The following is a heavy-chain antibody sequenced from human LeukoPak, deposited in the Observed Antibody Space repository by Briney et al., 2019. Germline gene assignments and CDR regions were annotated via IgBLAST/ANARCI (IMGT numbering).Heavy chain of an antibody. V-gene: IGHV5-51*01. CDR3: ARRKHDYGDYVDY. J-gene: IGHJ4*02. CDR1: GYSFTTYW. Sequence: GESLKISCKGSGYSFTTYWIGWVRQMPGKGLEWMGTIFPGDSDTRYSPSFQGQVTISADKSINAAYLQWRSLKASDTAMYYCARRKHDYGDYVDYWGQGTLVTVSS. D-gene: IGHD4-17*01. CDR2: IFPGDSDT.